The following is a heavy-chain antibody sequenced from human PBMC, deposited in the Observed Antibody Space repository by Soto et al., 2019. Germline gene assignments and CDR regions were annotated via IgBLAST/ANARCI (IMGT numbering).Heavy chain of an antibody. V-gene: IGHV4-59*01. CDR1: GGSISSYY. Sequence: QVQLQESGPGLVKPSETLSLTCTVSGGSISSYYWSWIRQPPGKGLEWIGYIYYSGSTNYNPSLKSRVTISVDTSKNQFSLKLSSVTAADTAVYYCAREGSSGWDSGSYEDWFDPWGQGTLVTVSS. D-gene: IGHD1-26*01. CDR2: IYYSGST. CDR3: AREGSSGWDSGSYEDWFDP. J-gene: IGHJ5*02.